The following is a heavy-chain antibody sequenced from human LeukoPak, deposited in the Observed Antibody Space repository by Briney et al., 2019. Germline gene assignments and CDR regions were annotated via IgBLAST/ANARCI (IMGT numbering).Heavy chain of an antibody. J-gene: IGHJ4*02. CDR2: ISGSGGST. CDR1: GFTFSSYA. Sequence: PGGSLRLSCAASGFTFSSYAMTWVRRAPGKGLEWVSTISGSGGSTYYADSVKGRFTISRDNSKNTLYLQMNSLRAEDTAVYYCAKRSEYHFDCWGQGTLVTVSS. CDR3: AKRSEYHFDC. V-gene: IGHV3-23*01. D-gene: IGHD2-2*01.